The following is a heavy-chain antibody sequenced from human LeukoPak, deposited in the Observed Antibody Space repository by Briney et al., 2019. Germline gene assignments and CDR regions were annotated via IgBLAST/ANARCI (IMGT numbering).Heavy chain of an antibody. J-gene: IGHJ4*02. Sequence: GGSLRLSCAASGFTFSSYWMSWVRQAPGKGLEWVANIKQDGSEKYYVDSVKGRFTISRDSAKNSLYLQMNSLRAEDTAVYYCAKWAGSGTYESLTDFDYWGQGTLVTVSS. CDR1: GFTFSSYW. D-gene: IGHD1-26*01. CDR3: AKWAGSGTYESLTDFDY. CDR2: IKQDGSEK. V-gene: IGHV3-7*03.